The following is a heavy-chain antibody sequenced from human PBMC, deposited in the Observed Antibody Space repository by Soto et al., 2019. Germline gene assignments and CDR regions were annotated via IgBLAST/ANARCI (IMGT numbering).Heavy chain of an antibody. V-gene: IGHV3-33*01. J-gene: IGHJ4*02. CDR3: ARGWNWHYVADY. Sequence: PGGSLRLSCAASGFTFSSYGMHWVRQAPGKGLEWVAVIWYDGSNKYYADSVKGRFTISRDNSKNTLYLQMNSLRAEDTAVYYCARGWNWHYVADYSGQGTLLTVSS. D-gene: IGHD1-7*01. CDR1: GFTFSSYG. CDR2: IWYDGSNK.